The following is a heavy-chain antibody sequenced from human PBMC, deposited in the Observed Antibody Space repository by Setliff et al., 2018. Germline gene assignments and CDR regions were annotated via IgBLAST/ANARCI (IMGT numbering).Heavy chain of an antibody. Sequence: KTSETLSLTCTVSGGSISPYFWGWIRQPPGKGLEWIGSIYYTGSTYYNPSLKSRVTMSVDTSKRQFSLKLGSATAADTAVYYCARDMGQPYYFESWGLGTLVTVSS. J-gene: IGHJ4*02. D-gene: IGHD1-1*01. CDR2: IYYTGST. V-gene: IGHV4-39*07. CDR1: GGSISPYF. CDR3: ARDMGQPYYFES.